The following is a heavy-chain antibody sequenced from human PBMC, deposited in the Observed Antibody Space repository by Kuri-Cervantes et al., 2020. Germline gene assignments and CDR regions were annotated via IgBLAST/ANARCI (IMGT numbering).Heavy chain of an antibody. CDR3: ARRGGA. J-gene: IGHJ4*02. Sequence: GGSLRLPCAASGFTFSSYGMHWVRQAPGKGLEWVTVIWYDGSNKYYADSVKGRFTISRDNSKNKLYLQMSSLRAEDTAVYYCARRGGAWGQGTLVTVSS. CDR1: GFTFSSYG. V-gene: IGHV3-33*08. CDR2: IWYDGSNK. D-gene: IGHD3-16*01.